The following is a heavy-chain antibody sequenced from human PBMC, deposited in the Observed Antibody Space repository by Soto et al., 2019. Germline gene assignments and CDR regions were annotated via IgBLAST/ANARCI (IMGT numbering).Heavy chain of an antibody. CDR2: INHSGST. CDR3: ATDSVNIVATITD. D-gene: IGHD5-12*01. J-gene: IGHJ4*02. V-gene: IGHV4-34*01. Sequence: SETLSLTCAVYGGSFSGYYWSWIRQPPGKGLEWIGEINHSGSTNYNPSLKTRVTISVDTSKNQFSLKLSSVTAADTAVYYCATDSVNIVATITDWGQGTLVTVSS. CDR1: GGSFSGYY.